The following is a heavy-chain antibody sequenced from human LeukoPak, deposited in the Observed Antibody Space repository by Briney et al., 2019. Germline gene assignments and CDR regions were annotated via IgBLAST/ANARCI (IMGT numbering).Heavy chain of an antibody. V-gene: IGHV1-2*02. D-gene: IGHD3-9*01. CDR3: ASAGGYDILTGYPKSYYYYYMDV. CDR1: GYTFTGYY. Sequence: ASVKVSCKASGYTFTGYYMHWVRQAPGQGLEWMGWINPNSGGTNYAQKFQGRVTMTRDTSISTAYMELSRLRSDDTAVYYCASAGGYDILTGYPKSYYYYYMDVWGKGTTVTVSS. J-gene: IGHJ6*03. CDR2: INPNSGGT.